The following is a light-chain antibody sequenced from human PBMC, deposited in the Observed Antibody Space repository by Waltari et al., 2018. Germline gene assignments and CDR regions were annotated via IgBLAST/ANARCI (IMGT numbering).Light chain of an antibody. V-gene: IGLV2-14*03. CDR2: HVT. J-gene: IGLJ1*01. Sequence: QSALTQPASVSGSPGQSITISCTGTSSDIGFYDYVAWYQHLPGKAPTLLIYHVTNRPSGVSDRFSASKSGNAASLTISGLQGEDEADYYCSSFSRRANIVFGTGTKVTVL. CDR3: SSFSRRANIV. CDR1: SSDIGFYDY.